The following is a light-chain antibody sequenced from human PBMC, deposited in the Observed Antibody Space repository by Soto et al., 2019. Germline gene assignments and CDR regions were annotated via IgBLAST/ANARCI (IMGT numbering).Light chain of an antibody. CDR1: QCIITW. CDR2: KPA. V-gene: IGKV1-5*03. J-gene: IGKJ3*01. CDR3: QQYNSLFS. Sequence: DSLMTQSPSPQAASVGDRVTITCRARQCIITWLAWYQQSPGKPPKLLIYKPASLEIGVPSRFSGIGSGTEFTLTISSLQPDDCATYSCQQYNSLFSFGPGTKVDI.